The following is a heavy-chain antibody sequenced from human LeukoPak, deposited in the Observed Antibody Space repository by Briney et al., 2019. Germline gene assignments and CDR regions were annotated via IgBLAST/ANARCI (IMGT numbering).Heavy chain of an antibody. CDR1: GFTFSSYS. Sequence: GGSLRLSCAASGFTFSSYSINWVRQAPGKGLEWVSSISSGSSYIYYADSVKGRFTISRDNAENSLYLQMNSLRVEDTAVYYCARARAGIQAGFDYWGQGTLVTVSS. J-gene: IGHJ4*02. CDR2: ISSGSSYI. CDR3: ARARAGIQAGFDY. D-gene: IGHD1-1*01. V-gene: IGHV3-21*01.